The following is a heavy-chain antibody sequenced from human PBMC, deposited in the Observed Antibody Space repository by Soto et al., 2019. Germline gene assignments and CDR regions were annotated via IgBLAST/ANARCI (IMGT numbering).Heavy chain of an antibody. V-gene: IGHV4-4*02. CDR1: GGSISSSNW. D-gene: IGHD6-13*01. CDR2: IYHSGST. CDR3: ARVLTGYSSSWYDY. Sequence: SETLSLTCAVSGGSISSSNWWSWVRQPPGKGLEWIGEIYHSGSTNYNPSLKSRVTISVDKSKNQFSLKLSSVTAADTAVYYCARVLTGYSSSWYDYWGQGTLVTVSS. J-gene: IGHJ4*02.